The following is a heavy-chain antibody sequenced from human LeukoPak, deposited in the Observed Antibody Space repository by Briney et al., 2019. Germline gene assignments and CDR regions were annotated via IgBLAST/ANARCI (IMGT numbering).Heavy chain of an antibody. V-gene: IGHV5-10-1*01. Sequence: GESLKISCKGSGYSFTSYWVSWVRQMPGKGLEWMGRIDPSDSYTNYSPSFQGHVTIPADKSISTAYLQWSSLKTSDTAMYYCARYLSGWYGDYWGQGTLVTVSS. CDR1: GYSFTSYW. D-gene: IGHD6-19*01. CDR3: ARYLSGWYGDY. CDR2: IDPSDSYT. J-gene: IGHJ4*02.